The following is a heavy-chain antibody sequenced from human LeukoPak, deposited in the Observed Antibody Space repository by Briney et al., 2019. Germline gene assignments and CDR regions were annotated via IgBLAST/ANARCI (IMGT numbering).Heavy chain of an antibody. CDR2: ISGSGGST. V-gene: IGHV3-23*01. D-gene: IGHD3-22*01. Sequence: QAGGSLRLSCAASGFTFSSYAMSWVRQAPGKGLEWVSAISGSGGSTYYADSVKGRFTISRDNSKNTLYLQMNSLRAEDTAVYYCARDTSINLYDSTFARNPLSDYWGQGTLVTVSS. CDR1: GFTFSSYA. J-gene: IGHJ4*02. CDR3: ARDTSINLYDSTFARNPLSDY.